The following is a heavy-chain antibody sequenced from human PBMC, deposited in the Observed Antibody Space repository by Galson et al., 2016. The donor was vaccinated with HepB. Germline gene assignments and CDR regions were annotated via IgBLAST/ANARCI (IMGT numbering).Heavy chain of an antibody. CDR3: ARDGSYYDFWTGYNPLAY. CDR2: MDTTGRT. D-gene: IGHD3/OR15-3a*01. J-gene: IGHJ4*02. CDR1: GGAITSGSYH. Sequence: TLSLTCTVSGGAITSGSYHWNWIRQPAGKGLEWIGRMDTTGRTDSNPSFKRRVIISVDTSKNQFSLRLSSVTAADTAVYYCARDGSYYDFWTGYNPLAYWGQGIQVTVSS. V-gene: IGHV4-61*02.